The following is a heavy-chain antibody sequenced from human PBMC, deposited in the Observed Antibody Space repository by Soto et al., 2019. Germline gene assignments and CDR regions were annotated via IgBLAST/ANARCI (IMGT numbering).Heavy chain of an antibody. CDR3: ARDSGGSSWYDYYYYYGMDV. J-gene: IGHJ6*02. D-gene: IGHD6-13*01. V-gene: IGHV1-2*04. CDR2: INPNSGGT. CDR1: GYTFTGYY. Sequence: ASVKVSCKASGYTFTGYYMHWVRQAPGQGLEWMGWINPNSGGTNYAQKFQGWVTMTGDTSISTAYMELSRLRSDDTAVYYCARDSGGSSWYDYYYYYGMDVWGQGTTVTVSS.